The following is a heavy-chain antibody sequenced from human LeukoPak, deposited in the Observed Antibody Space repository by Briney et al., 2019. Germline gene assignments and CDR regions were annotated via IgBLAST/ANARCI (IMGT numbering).Heavy chain of an antibody. CDR1: GFTFSSYC. Sequence: GRSLRLSCAASGFTFSSYCMHWVRQAPGKGLEWVAVISYDGSNKYYADSVKGRFTISRDNSKNTLYLQMNSLRADDTAVYYCEPDEYYYGSGSYYNAPTNYWGQGTLVTVSS. J-gene: IGHJ4*02. CDR2: ISYDGSNK. V-gene: IGHV3-30*03. D-gene: IGHD3-10*01. CDR3: EPDEYYYGSGSYYNAPTNY.